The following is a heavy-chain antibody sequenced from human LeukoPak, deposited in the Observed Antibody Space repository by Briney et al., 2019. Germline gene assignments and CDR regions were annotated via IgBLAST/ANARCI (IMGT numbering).Heavy chain of an antibody. Sequence: TLTVSSKASEYPFISYGISWVRQPPGQGLEWMGWISGYNGNTNYAQKFQGRVTMTTDTSTSTAYMELRSLRADDTAVYYCARDDLHGDLDFDYWGQGTLVTVSS. J-gene: IGHJ4*02. CDR3: ARDDLHGDLDFDY. CDR1: EYPFISYG. V-gene: IGHV1-18*04. CDR2: ISGYNGNT. D-gene: IGHD4-17*01.